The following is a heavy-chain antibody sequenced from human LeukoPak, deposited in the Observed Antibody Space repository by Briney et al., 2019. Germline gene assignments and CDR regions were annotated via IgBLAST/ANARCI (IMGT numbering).Heavy chain of an antibody. CDR3: ARGDRDSPTAFDI. CDR1: GYSISSGYY. CDR2: IYHSGST. J-gene: IGHJ3*02. V-gene: IGHV4-38-2*01. Sequence: SETLSLTCAVFGYSISSGYYCGWIRQPPGKGLEWIGSIYHSGSTYYNPSLKSRVIISVDTSKNQFSLKLSSVTAADTAVYYCARGDRDSPTAFDIWGQGTMVTVSS. D-gene: IGHD3-22*01.